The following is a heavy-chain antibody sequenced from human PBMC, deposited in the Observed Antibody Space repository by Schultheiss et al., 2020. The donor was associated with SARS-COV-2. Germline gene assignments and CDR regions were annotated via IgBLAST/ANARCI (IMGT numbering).Heavy chain of an antibody. D-gene: IGHD7-27*01. CDR1: GFTFDDYG. V-gene: IGHV3-9*01. CDR3: AKDHSNWGLF. J-gene: IGHJ4*02. CDR2: ISWHSGDL. Sequence: GGSLRLSCTASGFTFDDYGMHWVRQAPGRGLEWVSGISWHSGDLGYADSVKGRFTISRDNSKNTLYLQMGSLRAEDTAVYYCAKDHSNWGLFWGQGTLVTVSS.